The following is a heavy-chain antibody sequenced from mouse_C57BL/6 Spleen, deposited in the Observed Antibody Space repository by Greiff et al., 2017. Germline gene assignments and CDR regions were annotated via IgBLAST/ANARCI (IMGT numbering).Heavy chain of an antibody. CDR2: IYPGSGST. CDR3: ARDDGYYGGDY. D-gene: IGHD2-3*01. CDR1: GYTFTSYW. Sequence: QVQLQQSGAELVKPGASVKMSCKASGYTFTSYWITWVKQRPGQGLEWIGDIYPGSGSTNYNEKFKSKATLTVDTSSSTAYMQLSSLTSEDSAVYYCARDDGYYGGDYWGQGTTLTVSS. J-gene: IGHJ2*01. V-gene: IGHV1-55*01.